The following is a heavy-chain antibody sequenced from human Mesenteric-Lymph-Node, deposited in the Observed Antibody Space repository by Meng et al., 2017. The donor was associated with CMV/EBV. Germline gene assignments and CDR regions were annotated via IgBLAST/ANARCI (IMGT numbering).Heavy chain of an antibody. CDR3: GKDRVVDAGNSHFQH. V-gene: IGHV3-53*01. CDR1: GFTVSSNY. Sequence: GESLKISCAASGFTVSSNYMSWVRQAPGKGLEWVSVIYSGGSTYYADSFEGRFIISRDNSKNMMYLQMNSMRADDTAIDYCGKDRVVDAGNSHFQHWGQGTLVTVSS. D-gene: IGHD4-23*01. CDR2: IYSGGST. J-gene: IGHJ1*01.